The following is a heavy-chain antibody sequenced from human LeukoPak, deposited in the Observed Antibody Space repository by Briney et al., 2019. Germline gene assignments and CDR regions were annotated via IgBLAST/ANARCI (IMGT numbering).Heavy chain of an antibody. CDR1: GFTFRNCA. D-gene: IGHD3-10*01. V-gene: IGHV3-23*01. Sequence: GGSLRLSCAASGFTFRNCAISWFRQAPGKGLNWVSGISGTGYNTYYADSVKGRFTISRDNSKNTLYLQMNSLGAEDTAVYYCAKHVSGSLFYFDYWGQRTLVTVSS. J-gene: IGHJ4*02. CDR3: AKHVSGSLFYFDY. CDR2: ISGTGYNT.